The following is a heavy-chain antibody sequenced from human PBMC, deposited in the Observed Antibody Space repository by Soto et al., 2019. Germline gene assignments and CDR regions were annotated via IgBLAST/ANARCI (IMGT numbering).Heavy chain of an antibody. CDR1: GGSISSYY. CDR3: ARDPADRGDYFDY. D-gene: IGHD3-10*01. CDR2: ISNSGST. V-gene: IGHV4-59*06. J-gene: IGHJ4*02. Sequence: SETLSLTCTVSGGSISSYYWSWIRQHPGKGLEWIGYISNSGSTYYNPSLKSRVTISVDTSKNQFSLKVSSVTAADTAVYYCARDPADRGDYFDYWGLGTLVTVSS.